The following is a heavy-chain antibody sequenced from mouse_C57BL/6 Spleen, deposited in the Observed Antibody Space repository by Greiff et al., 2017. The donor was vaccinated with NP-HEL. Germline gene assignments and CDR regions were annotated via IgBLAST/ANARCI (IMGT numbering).Heavy chain of an antibody. CDR2: IDPETGGT. D-gene: IGHD1-1*01. V-gene: IGHV1-15*01. Sequence: VQLQQSGAELVRPGASVTLSCKASGYTFTDYEMHWVKQTPVHGLEWIGAIDPETGGTAYNQKFKGKAILTADKSSSTAYMELRSLTSEDSAVYYCTRGDYYGPFDYWGQGTTLTVSS. CDR3: TRGDYYGPFDY. J-gene: IGHJ2*01. CDR1: GYTFTDYE.